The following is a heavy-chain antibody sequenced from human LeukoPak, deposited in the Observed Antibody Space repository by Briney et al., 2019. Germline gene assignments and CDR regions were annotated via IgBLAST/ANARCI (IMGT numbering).Heavy chain of an antibody. J-gene: IGHJ4*02. D-gene: IGHD6-19*01. CDR2: IYYSGSN. Sequence: SETLSLTCTVSGGSISSSSYYWGWIRQPPGKGLEWIGSIYYSGSNYYNPSLKSRVTISVDTSKNQFSLKLSSVTAADTAVYYCARWDSSGCFDYWGQGTLVTVSS. V-gene: IGHV4-39*07. CDR3: ARWDSSGCFDY. CDR1: GGSISSSSYY.